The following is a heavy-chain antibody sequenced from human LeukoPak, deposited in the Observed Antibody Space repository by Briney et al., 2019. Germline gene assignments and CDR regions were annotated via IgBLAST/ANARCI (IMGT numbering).Heavy chain of an antibody. CDR3: ARGCSSTSCPSFDY. D-gene: IGHD2-2*01. CDR2: TYYRSKWYN. Sequence: SQTLSLTCAISGDSVSSNSAAWNWIRQSPSRGLEWLGRTYYRSKWYNDYAVSVKSRITINPDTSKNQFSLKLSSVTAADTAVYYCARGCSSTSCPSFDYWGQGTLVTVSS. V-gene: IGHV6-1*01. J-gene: IGHJ4*02. CDR1: GDSVSSNSAA.